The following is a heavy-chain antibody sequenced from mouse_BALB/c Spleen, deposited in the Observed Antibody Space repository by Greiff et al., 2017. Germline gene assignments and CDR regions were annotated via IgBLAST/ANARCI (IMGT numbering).Heavy chain of an antibody. CDR2: ISSGGST. V-gene: IGHV5-6-5*01. J-gene: IGHJ4*01. D-gene: IGHD2-3*01. CDR3: AREYDNAMDY. Sequence: EVKLVESGGGLVKPGGSLKLSCAASGFTFSSYAMSWVRQTPEKRLEWVASISSGGSTYYPDSVKGRFTISRDNARNILYLQMSSLRSEDTAMYYCAREYDNAMDYWGQGTSVTVSS. CDR1: GFTFSSYA.